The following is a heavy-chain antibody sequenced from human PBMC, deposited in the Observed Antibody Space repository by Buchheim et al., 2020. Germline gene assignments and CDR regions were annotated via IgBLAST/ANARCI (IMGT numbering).Heavy chain of an antibody. Sequence: QVQLQQWGAGLLKPSETLSLTCAVYGGSFSGYYWSWIRQPPGKGLEWIGEINHSGSTNYNPSLKSRVTITVDTSKNQFSLKLSSVTAADTAVYYWARGLRERWLQLRIVSLDCWGQGTL. J-gene: IGHJ4*02. CDR3: ARGLRERWLQLRIVSLDC. CDR2: INHSGST. D-gene: IGHD5-24*01. CDR1: GGSFSGYY. V-gene: IGHV4-34*01.